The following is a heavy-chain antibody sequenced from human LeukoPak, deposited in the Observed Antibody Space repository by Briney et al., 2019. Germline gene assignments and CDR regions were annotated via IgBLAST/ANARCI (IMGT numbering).Heavy chain of an antibody. CDR2: ISAYNGNT. V-gene: IGHV1-18*01. J-gene: IGHJ5*02. Sequence: ASVKVSCTASGYTFTSYGISWVRQAPGQGLEWMGWISAYNGNTNYAQKLQGRVTMTTDTSTSTAYMELRSLRSDDTAVYYCARDQYDILTGDNWFDPWGQGTLVTVSS. CDR3: ARDQYDILTGDNWFDP. D-gene: IGHD3-9*01. CDR1: GYTFTSYG.